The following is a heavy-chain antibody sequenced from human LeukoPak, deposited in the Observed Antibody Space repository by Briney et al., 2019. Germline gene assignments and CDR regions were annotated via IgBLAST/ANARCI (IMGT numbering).Heavy chain of an antibody. J-gene: IGHJ2*01. V-gene: IGHV1-46*01. CDR2: INPSGGST. Sequence: GASVKVSCKASGYTFTSYYMHWVRQAPGQGLEWMGIINPSGGSTSYAQKFQGRVTMTRDTSTSTVYMELSSLRSEDTAVYYCARDRGGGDRGPNWYFDLWGRGTLVTVSS. D-gene: IGHD2-21*01. CDR1: GYTFTSYY. CDR3: ARDRGGGDRGPNWYFDL.